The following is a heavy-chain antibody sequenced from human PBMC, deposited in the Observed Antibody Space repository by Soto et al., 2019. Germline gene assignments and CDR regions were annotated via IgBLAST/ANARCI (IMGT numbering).Heavy chain of an antibody. J-gene: IGHJ4*02. CDR1: GDSISSGGYF. CDR2: IYYSGGT. Sequence: QVQLQESGPGLVKPSQTLSLTCNVSGDSISSGGYFWSWIRQRPGQGLEWIGYIYYSGGTYYNPSLKSRATISVDTSKNQFSLKMNSVTAADTAVYYCARESDKSSGSYGYWGQGTPVTVSS. CDR3: ARESDKSSGSYGY. V-gene: IGHV4-31*02. D-gene: IGHD3-22*01.